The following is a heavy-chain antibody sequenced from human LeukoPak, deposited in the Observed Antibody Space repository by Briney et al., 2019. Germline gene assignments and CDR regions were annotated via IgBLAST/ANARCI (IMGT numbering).Heavy chain of an antibody. CDR3: ARSTTVVTPDWFDP. D-gene: IGHD4-23*01. J-gene: IGHJ5*02. CDR1: GYTFTSYG. CDR2: ISAYNGNT. V-gene: IGHV1-18*01. Sequence: ASVTVSCKASGYTFTSYGISWVRQAPGQGLEWMGWISAYNGNTNYAQKLQGRVTITTDTSTSTAYMELRSLRSDDTAVYYCARSTTVVTPDWFDPWGQGTLVTVSS.